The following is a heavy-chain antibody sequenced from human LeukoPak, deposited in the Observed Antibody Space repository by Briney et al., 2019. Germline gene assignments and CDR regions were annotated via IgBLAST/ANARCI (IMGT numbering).Heavy chain of an antibody. CDR1: GFTFNTYA. V-gene: IGHV3-30-3*01. CDR2: TSYDGSNK. Sequence: PGGSLRLSCAASGFTFNTYAMHWVRQAPGKGLEWVAVTSYDGSNKYYADSVKGRFTISRDNSNNTLYLQMNSLRAEDTAVYYCARVGEKTQKGAFDIWGQGTMVIVSS. CDR3: ARVGEKTQKGAFDI. J-gene: IGHJ3*02.